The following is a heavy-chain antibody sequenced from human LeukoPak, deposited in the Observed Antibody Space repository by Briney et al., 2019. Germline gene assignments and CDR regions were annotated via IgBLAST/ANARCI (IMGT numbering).Heavy chain of an antibody. CDR2: ISSSSSTI. Sequence: PGGSLRLSCAASGFTFSSYSMNWVRQAPGKGLEWVSYISSSSSTIYYADSVKGRFTISRDNAKNSLYLQMNSLRVEDTAMYYCAKDLTYTYASGSSPTTLSWGQGTTVIASS. CDR3: AKDLTYTYASGSSPTTLS. CDR1: GFTFSSYS. D-gene: IGHD3-10*01. V-gene: IGHV3-48*04. J-gene: IGHJ3*01.